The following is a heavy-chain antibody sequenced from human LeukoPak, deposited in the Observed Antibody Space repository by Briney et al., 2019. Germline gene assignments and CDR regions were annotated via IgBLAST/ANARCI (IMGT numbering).Heavy chain of an antibody. CDR3: VRVSGTDYYYMDV. CDR1: GAAISNDY. V-gene: IGHV4-59*01. Sequence: SETPSLTCSVSGAAISNDYWSWMRQPPGKGLEWIGYIYNIGSTKYTPSLKSRVTISRDTSRNQFSLELRSVTAADTAVYYCVRVSGTDYYYMDVWGEGTTVTVSS. CDR2: IYNIGST. D-gene: IGHD1-20*01. J-gene: IGHJ6*03.